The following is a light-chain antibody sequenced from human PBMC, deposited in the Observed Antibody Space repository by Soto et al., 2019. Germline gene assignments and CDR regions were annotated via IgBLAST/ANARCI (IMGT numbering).Light chain of an antibody. CDR3: QQSASSVT. V-gene: IGKV3-20*01. CDR1: HSVSSTF. J-gene: IGKJ1*01. CDR2: DAD. Sequence: DTVLTQSPGTLSLSPGETATLTXSASHSVSSTFLAWYQQKPGQAPTLLIYDADTRATGIPDRFSGSGFGTHFTLTISSLEPEDFAMYYCQQSASSVTFGQGTKVDIK.